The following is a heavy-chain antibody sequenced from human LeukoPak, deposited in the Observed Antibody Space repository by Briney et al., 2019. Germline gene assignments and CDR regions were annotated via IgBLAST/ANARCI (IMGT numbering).Heavy chain of an antibody. CDR1: GYTFTGYY. D-gene: IGHD6-19*01. J-gene: IGHJ4*02. V-gene: IGHV1-2*02. CDR3: ARGAVAGTFHLFDY. CDR2: INPNSGGT. Sequence: GASVKVSCKASGYTFTGYYMHWVRQAPGQGLEWMGWINPNSGGTNYAQKFQGRVTMTRDTSISTAYMELSRLRSDDTAVYYCARGAVAGTFHLFDYWGQGTLVTVSS.